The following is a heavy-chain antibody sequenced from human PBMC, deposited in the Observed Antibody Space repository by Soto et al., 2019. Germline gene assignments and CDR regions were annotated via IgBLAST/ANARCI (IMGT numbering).Heavy chain of an antibody. J-gene: IGHJ5*02. CDR3: ARVAVAGSNTRGFDP. CDR2: INAGNGNT. CDR1: GYTSTSYA. V-gene: IGHV1-3*01. D-gene: IGHD6-19*01. Sequence: QVQLVQSGAEVKKPGASVKVSCKASGYTSTSYAMHWVRQAPGQRLEWMGWINAGNGNTKYSQKFQGRVTITRDTSASTAYMELSSLRSEDTAVYYCARVAVAGSNTRGFDPWGQGTLVTVSS.